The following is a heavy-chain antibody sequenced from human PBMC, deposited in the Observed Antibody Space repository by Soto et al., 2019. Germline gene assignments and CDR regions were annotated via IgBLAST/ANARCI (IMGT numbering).Heavy chain of an antibody. CDR3: ARDGQWLPPDGLRSSYYFDY. CDR1: GFNFSSYV. J-gene: IGHJ4*02. D-gene: IGHD6-19*01. Sequence: QVQLVESGGGVVQPGRSLRLSCAASGFNFSSYVMHWVRQAPGKGLEWVAVIWYDGGNKYYADSVKGRFTISRDNSKNTLYLQMNSLRAEGTAVYYCARDGQWLPPDGLRSSYYFDYWGQGTLVTVSS. V-gene: IGHV3-33*01. CDR2: IWYDGGNK.